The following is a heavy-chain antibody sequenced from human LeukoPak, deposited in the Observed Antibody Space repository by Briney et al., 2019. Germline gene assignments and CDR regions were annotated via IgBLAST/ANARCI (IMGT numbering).Heavy chain of an antibody. Sequence: ASVKVSCKASGYTFTSYDINWVRQATGQGLEWMGWMNPNSGNTGYAQKFQGRVTMTRNTSISTAYMELSSLRSEATAVYYCARGLGRHYYDSSGYNDYWGQGTLVTVSS. D-gene: IGHD3-22*01. CDR1: GYTFTSYD. CDR3: ARGLGRHYYDSSGYNDY. J-gene: IGHJ4*02. V-gene: IGHV1-8*01. CDR2: MNPNSGNT.